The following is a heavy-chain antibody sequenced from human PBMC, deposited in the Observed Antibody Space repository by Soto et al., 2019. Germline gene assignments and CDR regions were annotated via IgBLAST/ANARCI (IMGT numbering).Heavy chain of an antibody. CDR2: INPNSGGT. CDR1: GYTFTGYY. Sequence: ASVKVSCKASGYTFTGYYMHWVRQAPGQGLEWMGWINPNSGGTNYAQKFQGWATMTRDTSISTAYMELSRLRSDDTAVYYCASYSSFTRRGDYYGMDVWGQGTTVTVSS. CDR3: ASYSSFTRRGDYYGMDV. D-gene: IGHD6-6*01. V-gene: IGHV1-2*04. J-gene: IGHJ6*02.